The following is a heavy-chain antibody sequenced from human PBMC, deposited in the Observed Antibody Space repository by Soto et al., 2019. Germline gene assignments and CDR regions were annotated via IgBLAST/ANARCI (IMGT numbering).Heavy chain of an antibody. CDR3: ARGNVANWFDP. CDR2: IHPSDSRT. D-gene: IGHD1-1*01. Sequence: GESLKISCKASGYTFVNYLIFWVRQMPVKGLEWMGIIHPSDSRTKYSPYFQGQVTMSADKSISTAYLQWDSLEASDTAIYYCARGNVANWFDPLGQGTLVTVSS. CDR1: GYTFVNYL. V-gene: IGHV5-51*01. J-gene: IGHJ5*02.